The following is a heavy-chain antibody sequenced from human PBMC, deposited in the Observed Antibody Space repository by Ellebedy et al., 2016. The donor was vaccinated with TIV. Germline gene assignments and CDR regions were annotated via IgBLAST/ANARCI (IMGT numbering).Heavy chain of an antibody. CDR3: ARNVGARAN. CDR2: ISSSSSYI. D-gene: IGHD1-26*01. J-gene: IGHJ4*02. Sequence: GESLKISCAASGFTFSSYSMNWVRQAPGKGLEWISSISSSSSYIYYADSVKGRFTISRDNAKNSLYLQMNSLRAEDTAVYYCARNVGARANWGQGTLVTVSS. CDR1: GFTFSSYS. V-gene: IGHV3-21*01.